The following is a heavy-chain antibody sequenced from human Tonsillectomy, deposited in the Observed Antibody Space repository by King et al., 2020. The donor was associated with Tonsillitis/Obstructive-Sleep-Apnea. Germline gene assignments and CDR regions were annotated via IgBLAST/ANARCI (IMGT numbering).Heavy chain of an antibody. J-gene: IGHJ4*02. D-gene: IGHD3-22*01. CDR2: INHSGST. V-gene: IGHV4-34*01. CDR3: ARVSHDSSGYYYVRGTYYFDY. CDR1: GGSFSGYY. Sequence: VQLQQWGAGLLKPSEPLSLTCAVYGGSFSGYYWSWIRQPPGKGLEWIGEINHSGSTNYNPSLKSRVTISVDTSKNQFSLKLSSVTAADTAVYYCARVSHDSSGYYYVRGTYYFDYWGQGTLVTVSS.